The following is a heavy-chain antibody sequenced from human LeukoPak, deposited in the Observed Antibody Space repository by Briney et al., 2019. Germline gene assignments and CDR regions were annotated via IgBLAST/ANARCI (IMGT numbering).Heavy chain of an antibody. Sequence: SETLSLTCTVSGYSITSGYYWSWIRQPPGKGLEWIGEINHSGSTNYNPSLKSRVTISVDTSKNQFSLKLSSVTAADTAVYYCAIRVTGFDYWGQGTLVTVSS. D-gene: IGHD5-18*01. V-gene: IGHV4-34*01. CDR1: GYSITSGYY. CDR2: INHSGST. J-gene: IGHJ4*02. CDR3: AIRVTGFDY.